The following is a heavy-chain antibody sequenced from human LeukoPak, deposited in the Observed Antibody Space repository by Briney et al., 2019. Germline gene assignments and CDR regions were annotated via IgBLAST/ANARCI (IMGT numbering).Heavy chain of an antibody. V-gene: IGHV4-4*07. Sequence: PSETLSLTCTVSGGSISSYYWSWIRQPAGKGREWSGRIYTSGSTNYNPSLKSRVTMSVDTSKNQFSLKLSSVTAADTAVYYCARRGRRSGIAVAGPEGAFDIWDQGTMVTVSS. D-gene: IGHD6-19*01. CDR2: IYTSGST. CDR3: ARRGRRSGIAVAGPEGAFDI. CDR1: GGSISSYY. J-gene: IGHJ3*02.